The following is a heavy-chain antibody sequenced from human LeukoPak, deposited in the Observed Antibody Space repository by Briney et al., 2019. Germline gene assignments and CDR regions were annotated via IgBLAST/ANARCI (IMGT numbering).Heavy chain of an antibody. CDR2: ISYDGSNK. J-gene: IGHJ4*02. V-gene: IGHV3-30*04. CDR1: GFTFSSYA. Sequence: GGSLRLSCAASGFTFSSYAIHWVRQAPGKGLEWVAVISYDGSNKYYADSVKGRFTISRDNSKNTLYLQMNSLRAEDTAVYYCAKDSPPGGSWGQGTLVTVSS. D-gene: IGHD1-1*01. CDR3: AKDSPPGGS.